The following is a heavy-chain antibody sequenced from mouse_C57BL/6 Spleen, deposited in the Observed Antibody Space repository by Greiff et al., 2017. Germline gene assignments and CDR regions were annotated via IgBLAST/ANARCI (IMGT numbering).Heavy chain of an antibody. J-gene: IGHJ2*01. Sequence: VKLQQPGTELVKPGASVKLSCKASGYTFTSYWMHWVKQRPGQGLEWIGNINPSNGGTNYNEKFKSKATLTVDKSASTAYMQLSSLTSEDSAVYYCARSYYGSSPDFDYWGQGTTLTVSS. CDR3: ARSYYGSSPDFDY. D-gene: IGHD1-1*01. CDR1: GYTFTSYW. V-gene: IGHV1-53*01. CDR2: INPSNGGT.